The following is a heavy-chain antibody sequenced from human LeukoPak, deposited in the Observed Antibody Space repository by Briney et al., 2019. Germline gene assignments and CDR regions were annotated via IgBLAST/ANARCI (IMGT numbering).Heavy chain of an antibody. D-gene: IGHD4-11*01. CDR3: ARHAAYSNSLYYYYYYGMDV. CDR1: GGSFSGYY. Sequence: PSETLSLTCAVYGGSFSGYYCSWIRQPPGKGLESIGYIYYSGSTNYNPSLKSRVTISVDTSKNQFSLKLSSVTAADTAVYYCARHAAYSNSLYYYYYYGMDVWGQGTTVTVSS. V-gene: IGHV4-59*08. CDR2: IYYSGST. J-gene: IGHJ6*02.